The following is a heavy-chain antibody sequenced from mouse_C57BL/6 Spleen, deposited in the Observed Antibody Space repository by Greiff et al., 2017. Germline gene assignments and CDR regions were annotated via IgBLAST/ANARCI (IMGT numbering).Heavy chain of an antibody. Sequence: EVQLVESGPGLVKPSQSLSLTCSVTGYSITSGYYWNWIRQFPGNKLEWMGYISYDGSNNYNPSLKNRISITRDTSKNQFFLSWNSVTTEHTPTLYCARGRLARGFANGGKGTRVTVSA. CDR1: GYSITSGYY. D-gene: IGHD3-3*01. J-gene: IGHJ3*01. CDR3: ARGRLARGFAN. V-gene: IGHV3-6*01. CDR2: ISYDGSN.